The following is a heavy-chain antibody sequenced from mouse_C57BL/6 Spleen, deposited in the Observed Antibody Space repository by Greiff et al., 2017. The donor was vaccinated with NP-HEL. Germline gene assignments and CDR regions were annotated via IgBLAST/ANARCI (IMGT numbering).Heavy chain of an antibody. CDR3: ARYYGSSYGNAMDY. CDR1: GFTFSSYA. CDR2: ISDGGSYT. Sequence: EVKLVESGGGLVKPGGSLKLSCAASGFTFSSYAMSWVRQTPEKRLEWVATISDGGSYTYYPDNVKGRFTISRDNAKNNLYLQMSHLKSEDTAMYYCARYYGSSYGNAMDYWGQGTSVTVSS. D-gene: IGHD1-1*01. V-gene: IGHV5-4*03. J-gene: IGHJ4*01.